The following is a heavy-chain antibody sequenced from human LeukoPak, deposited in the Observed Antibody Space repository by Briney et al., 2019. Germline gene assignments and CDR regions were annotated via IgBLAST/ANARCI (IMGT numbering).Heavy chain of an antibody. V-gene: IGHV4-4*08. J-gene: IGHJ5*02. CDR1: GDSVGRYY. Sequence: SETLSLTCTVTGDSVGRYYWSWIRLPPGRGLQWIGYVFSTESATYSPSLRSRVTMSLDTSKNQFFLDLTSVTAADTAVYYCARHGNTWFGEYRRPYKWFDLWGQGTLVTVSS. CDR3: ARHGNTWFGEYRRPYKWFDL. D-gene: IGHD3-10*01. CDR2: VFSTESA.